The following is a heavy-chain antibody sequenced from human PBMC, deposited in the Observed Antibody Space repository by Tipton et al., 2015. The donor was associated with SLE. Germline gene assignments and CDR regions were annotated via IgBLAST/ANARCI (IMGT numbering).Heavy chain of an antibody. CDR3: ARGGYGAFDI. V-gene: IGHV4-34*01. Sequence: TLSLTCAVYGGSFSGYYWSWIRQPPGKGLEWIGEINHSGSTNYNPSLKSRVTISVDTSKNQFSLKLSSETAADTAVYYCARGGYGAFDIWGQGTMVTVSS. CDR1: GGSFSGYY. CDR2: INHSGST. D-gene: IGHD5-18*01. J-gene: IGHJ3*02.